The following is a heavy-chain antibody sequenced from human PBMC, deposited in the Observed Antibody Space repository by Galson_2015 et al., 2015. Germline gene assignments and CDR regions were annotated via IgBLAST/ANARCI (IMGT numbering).Heavy chain of an antibody. Sequence: SEPLSLTCTVSGGPISSYYCSWIRQPPVKGMEWIGYIYYSGSTNYNPSLKSRVNISVDTSNNQFSLKLSSVTAADTAVYYCARDKGDSSGWYSYGMYVWCQGTTVTVSS. V-gene: IGHV4-59*01. D-gene: IGHD6-19*01. CDR1: GGPISSYY. CDR3: ARDKGDSSGWYSYGMYV. CDR2: IYYSGST. J-gene: IGHJ6*02.